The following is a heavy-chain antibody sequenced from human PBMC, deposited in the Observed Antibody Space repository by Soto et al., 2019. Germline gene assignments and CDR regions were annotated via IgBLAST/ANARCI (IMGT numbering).Heavy chain of an antibody. CDR3: ARDYYDSSGYYQPNYFDY. J-gene: IGHJ4*02. Sequence: EVQLVESGGGLVKPGGSLRLSCAASGFTFSSYSMNWVRQAPGKGLEWVSSISSSSSYIYYADSVKGRFTISRDNAKNSLYLQMNSLRAEDTAVYYCARDYYDSSGYYQPNYFDYWSQGTLVTVSS. V-gene: IGHV3-21*01. CDR1: GFTFSSYS. CDR2: ISSSSSYI. D-gene: IGHD3-22*01.